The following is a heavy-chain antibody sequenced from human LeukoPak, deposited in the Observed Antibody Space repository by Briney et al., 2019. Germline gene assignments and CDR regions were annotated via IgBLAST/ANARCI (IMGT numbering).Heavy chain of an antibody. CDR3: ARDRLRAFYYFDS. CDR2: ISYDGSNQ. J-gene: IGHJ4*02. D-gene: IGHD2/OR15-2a*01. Sequence: PGGSLRLSCAASGFTFSSYGMRWVRQAPGKGLEWLAFISYDGSNQNYADSVKGRFTISRDNSKNTVYLQQSSLRAEDTAVYYCARDRLRAFYYFDSWGQGTLVTVSS. V-gene: IGHV3-30*03. CDR1: GFTFSSYG.